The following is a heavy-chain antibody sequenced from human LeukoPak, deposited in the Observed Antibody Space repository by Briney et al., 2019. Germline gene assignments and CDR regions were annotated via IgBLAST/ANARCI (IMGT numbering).Heavy chain of an antibody. CDR3: ARGSGRITIFGVPY. CDR2: ISGNSDTI. CDR1: GFTFSSYS. Sequence: SGGSLRLSCAASGFTFSSYSMNWVRQAPGRGLEWVSDISGNSDTINYADSVKGRFTVSRDNANNSLSLQMNRLRAEDTAVYYCARGSGRITIFGVPYWGQGTLVTVSS. J-gene: IGHJ4*02. D-gene: IGHD3-3*01. V-gene: IGHV3-48*01.